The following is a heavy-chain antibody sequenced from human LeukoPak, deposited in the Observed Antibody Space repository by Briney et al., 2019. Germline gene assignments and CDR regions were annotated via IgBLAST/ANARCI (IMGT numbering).Heavy chain of an antibody. CDR1: GFTFSNAW. Sequence: GGSLRLSCAASGFTFSNAWMSWVRQAPGRGLEWVGRIKSKTDGGTTDYAAPVKGRFTISRDNAKNSLYLQMNSLRVEDTAVYYCARFRVQGNYYGMDVWGQGTTVTASS. CDR2: IKSKTDGGTT. CDR3: ARFRVQGNYYGMDV. D-gene: IGHD3-10*01. J-gene: IGHJ6*02. V-gene: IGHV3-15*01.